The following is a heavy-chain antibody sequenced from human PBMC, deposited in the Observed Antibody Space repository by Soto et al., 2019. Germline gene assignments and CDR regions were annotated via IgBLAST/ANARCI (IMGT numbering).Heavy chain of an antibody. V-gene: IGHV1-3*01. Sequence: ASVKVSCKASGYTFTSYAMHWVRQAPGQRLEWMGWINAGNGNTKYSQKFQGRVTITRDTSASTAYMELSSLRSEDTAVYYCAFVKGELLGNNWFDPWGQGTLVTVSS. J-gene: IGHJ5*02. CDR2: INAGNGNT. D-gene: IGHD1-26*01. CDR3: AFVKGELLGNNWFDP. CDR1: GYTFTSYA.